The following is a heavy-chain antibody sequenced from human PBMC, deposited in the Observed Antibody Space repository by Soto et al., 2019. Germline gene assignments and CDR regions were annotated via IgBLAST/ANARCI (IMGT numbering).Heavy chain of an antibody. CDR3: ARDARGDEAPMDY. D-gene: IGHD3-10*01. CDR2: INPNSGGT. CDR1: GYTFTGYY. V-gene: IGHV1-2*04. J-gene: IGHJ4*02. Sequence: ASVKVSCKASGYTFTGYYMHWVRQAPGQGLEWMGWINPNSGGTNYAQKFQGWVTMTRDTSISTAYMELCRLRSDDTAVYYCARDARGDEAPMDYWGQGTLVTVSS.